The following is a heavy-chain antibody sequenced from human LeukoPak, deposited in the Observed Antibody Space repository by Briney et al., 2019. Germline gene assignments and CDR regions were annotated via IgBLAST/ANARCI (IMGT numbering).Heavy chain of an antibody. Sequence: SETLSLTCTVSGGSISSSSYYWGWIRQPPGKGLEWIGRIYTSGSTNYNPSLKSRVTISVDTSKNQFSLKLSSVTAADTAVYYCARDLLLWFGELSAFDIWGQGTMVTVSS. CDR3: ARDLLLWFGELSAFDI. J-gene: IGHJ3*02. D-gene: IGHD3-10*01. V-gene: IGHV4-39*07. CDR2: IYTSGST. CDR1: GGSISSSSYY.